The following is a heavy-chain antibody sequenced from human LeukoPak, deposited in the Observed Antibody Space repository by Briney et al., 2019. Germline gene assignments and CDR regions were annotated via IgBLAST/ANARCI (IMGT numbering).Heavy chain of an antibody. V-gene: IGHV3-23*01. Sequence: GTLSLTCAVSGGSISSSNWWTWVRQPPGKGLEWVSSIFPSGGEIHYADSVKGRFTISRDNSKNTLYLQMNSLRAEDTAVYYCAKDYEPLVGVHRWGDWFDPWGQGTLVTVSS. J-gene: IGHJ5*02. D-gene: IGHD1-26*01. CDR1: GGSISSSN. CDR2: IFPSGGEI. CDR3: AKDYEPLVGVHRWGDWFDP.